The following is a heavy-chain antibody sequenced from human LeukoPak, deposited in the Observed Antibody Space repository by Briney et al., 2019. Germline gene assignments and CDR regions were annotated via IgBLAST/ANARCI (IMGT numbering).Heavy chain of an antibody. J-gene: IGHJ4*02. D-gene: IGHD6-19*01. CDR2: IGTAGDT. Sequence: AGGSLRLSCAASGFTFSSYDMHWVRQATGKGLEWVSAIGTAGDTYYPGSVMGRFTISRENAKNSLYLQMNSLRAEDTAVYYCARFRGWYAGFDYWGQGTLVTVSS. CDR3: ARFRGWYAGFDY. V-gene: IGHV3-13*01. CDR1: GFTFSSYD.